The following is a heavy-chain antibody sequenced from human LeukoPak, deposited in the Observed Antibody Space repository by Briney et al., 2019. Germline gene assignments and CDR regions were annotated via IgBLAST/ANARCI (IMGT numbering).Heavy chain of an antibody. CDR1: GFMFSNYG. Sequence: GGSLRLSCEASGFMFSNYGMHWVRQAPGKGLEWVAFIQYDGIKKYYADSVKGRFTSSRDNSKNTLYLQMSSLRAEDTAVYYCARSTDSSGYYQRYFDYWGQGTLVTVSS. CDR3: ARSTDSSGYYQRYFDY. J-gene: IGHJ4*02. V-gene: IGHV3-30*02. CDR2: IQYDGIKK. D-gene: IGHD3-22*01.